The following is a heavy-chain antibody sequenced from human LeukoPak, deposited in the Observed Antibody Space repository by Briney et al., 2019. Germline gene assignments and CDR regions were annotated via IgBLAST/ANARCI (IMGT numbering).Heavy chain of an antibody. Sequence: SETLSLTCAVYGGSFSGYYWSWIPPPPGKGLEWSGEINHSGSTNYNPSLKSRVTISVDTSKNQFSLKLSSVTAADTAVYYCARGIYDFWSGYYNRRGGSWFDPWGQGSLVTVSS. J-gene: IGHJ5*02. CDR3: ARGIYDFWSGYYNRRGGSWFDP. V-gene: IGHV4-34*01. CDR2: INHSGST. CDR1: GGSFSGYY. D-gene: IGHD3-3*01.